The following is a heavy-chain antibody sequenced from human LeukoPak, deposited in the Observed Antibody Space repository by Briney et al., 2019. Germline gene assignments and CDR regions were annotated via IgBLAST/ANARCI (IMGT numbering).Heavy chain of an antibody. D-gene: IGHD3-22*01. Sequence: GGSLRLSCAASGFTFSSYSMNWVRQAPGKGLEWVSHITASGTAMFYADSVKGRFTISRDNAKNSLYLQMNSLRAEDTAVYYCAKGNYYDSSAFLSYWGQGTLVTVSS. CDR1: GFTFSSYS. V-gene: IGHV3-48*01. CDR2: ITASGTAM. J-gene: IGHJ4*02. CDR3: AKGNYYDSSAFLSY.